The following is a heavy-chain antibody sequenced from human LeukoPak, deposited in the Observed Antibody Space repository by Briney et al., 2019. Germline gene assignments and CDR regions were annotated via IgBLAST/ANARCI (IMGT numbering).Heavy chain of an antibody. CDR2: INHSGST. Sequence: SETLSLTCAVYGGSFSGYYWSWIRQPPGKGLEWIGEINHSGSTDYNPSLKSRVTISVDTSKNQFSLKLSSVTAADTAAYYCARGNLWELLLEVPAYYFDYWGQGTLVTVSS. D-gene: IGHD1-26*01. J-gene: IGHJ4*02. CDR1: GGSFSGYY. V-gene: IGHV4-34*01. CDR3: ARGNLWELLLEVPAYYFDY.